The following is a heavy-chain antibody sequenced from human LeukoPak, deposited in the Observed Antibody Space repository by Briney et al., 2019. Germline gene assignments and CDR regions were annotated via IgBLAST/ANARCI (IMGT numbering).Heavy chain of an antibody. V-gene: IGHV4-59*01. Sequence: SETLCLTCTVSGVSISSYYWSWIRQPPGKGLEWIGYIYYSGSTNYNPSLKSRVTISVDTSNNQFSLKLSSVTAADTAVYYCARGSTYSSSLNWFDPWGQGTLVTVSS. D-gene: IGHD6-13*01. J-gene: IGHJ5*02. CDR3: ARGSTYSSSLNWFDP. CDR2: IYYSGST. CDR1: GVSISSYY.